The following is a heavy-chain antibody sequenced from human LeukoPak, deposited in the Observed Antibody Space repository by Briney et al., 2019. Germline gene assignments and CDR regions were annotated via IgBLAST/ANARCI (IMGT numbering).Heavy chain of an antibody. J-gene: IGHJ5*02. CDR1: GGSISSSSYY. D-gene: IGHD4-17*01. CDR3: ARVKGDYGNWFDP. V-gene: IGHV4-39*07. CDR2: IYYSGST. Sequence: PSETLSLTCTVSGGSISSSSYYWGWIRQPPGKGLEWIGSIYYSGSTYYNPSLKSRVTISVDTSKNQFSLKLSSVTAADTAVYYCARVKGDYGNWFDPWGQGTLVTVSS.